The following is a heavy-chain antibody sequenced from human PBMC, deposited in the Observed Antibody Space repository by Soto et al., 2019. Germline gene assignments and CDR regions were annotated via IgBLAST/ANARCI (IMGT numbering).Heavy chain of an antibody. D-gene: IGHD6-19*01. J-gene: IGHJ4*01. CDR3: AKDHVMVVAGSTFDY. CDR2: IYHGGTT. V-gene: IGHV4-38-2*02. CDR1: GYSISSGSY. Sequence: SETLSLTCTVSGYSISSGSYWGWIRQPPGKGPEWIASIYHGGTTFYNPPLKSRVTVSVDKSNNQFSLKLRSVTAADTAVYYCAKDHVMVVAGSTFDYWGHGTLVTVSS.